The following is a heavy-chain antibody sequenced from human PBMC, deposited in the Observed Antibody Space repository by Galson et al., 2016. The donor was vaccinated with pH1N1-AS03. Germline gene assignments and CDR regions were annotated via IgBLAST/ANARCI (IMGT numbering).Heavy chain of an antibody. CDR1: GFSLTTDKMC. CDR3: ARSPGDSFYSLGMDV. CDR2: IDWDDDE. V-gene: IGHV2-70*11. Sequence: PALVKPTQTLTLTCTFSGFSLTTDKMCVTWIRQPPGKALEWLARIDWDDDEYYSRPLRTRLTISKDTSKNQVVLTMTNMDPADTGTYFCARSPGDSFYSLGMDVWGQGTTVTVS. J-gene: IGHJ6*02. D-gene: IGHD2-21*01.